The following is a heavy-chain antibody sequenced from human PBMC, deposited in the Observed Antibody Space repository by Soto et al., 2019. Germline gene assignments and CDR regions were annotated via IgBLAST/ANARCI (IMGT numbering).Heavy chain of an antibody. CDR1: GFTFSSYD. Sequence: GGSLRLSCAASGFTFSSYDMHWVRQATGKGLEWVSAIGTAGDTYYPGSVKGRFTISRDNSKNSLYLQMNSLRAEDTAVYYCARDGYCSGGSCYSVPVFDYWGQGTLVTVSS. CDR3: ARDGYCSGGSCYSVPVFDY. J-gene: IGHJ4*02. V-gene: IGHV3-13*04. CDR2: IGTAGDT. D-gene: IGHD2-15*01.